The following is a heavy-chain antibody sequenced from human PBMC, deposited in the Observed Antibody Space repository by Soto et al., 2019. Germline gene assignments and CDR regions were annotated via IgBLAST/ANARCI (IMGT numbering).Heavy chain of an antibody. Sequence: EVQLVESGGGLVQPGRSLSLSCIGSGFNFNDHGMHWVRQAPGKGLEWVSGITWHSDGMGYADSVKGRFTISRDNAKNSLYLQMNSLRVEDTALYYCAKEDSGFSGYMDVWGKGTTVTVSS. CDR1: GFNFNDHG. D-gene: IGHD3-10*01. J-gene: IGHJ6*03. CDR2: ITWHSDGM. CDR3: AKEDSGFSGYMDV. V-gene: IGHV3-9*01.